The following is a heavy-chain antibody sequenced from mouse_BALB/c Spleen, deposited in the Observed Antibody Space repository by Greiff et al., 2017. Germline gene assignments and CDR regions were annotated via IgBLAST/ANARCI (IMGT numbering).Heavy chain of an antibody. CDR2: ISYSGST. CDR3: ARSYRYDDYAMDY. CDR1: GYSITSDYA. D-gene: IGHD2-14*01. V-gene: IGHV3-2*02. Sequence: EVQLQESGPGLVKPSQSLSLTCTVTGYSITSDYAWNWIRQFPGNKLEWMGYISYSGSTSYNPSLKSRISITRDTSKNQFFLQLNSVTTEDTATYYCARSYRYDDYAMDYWGQGTSVTVSS. J-gene: IGHJ4*01.